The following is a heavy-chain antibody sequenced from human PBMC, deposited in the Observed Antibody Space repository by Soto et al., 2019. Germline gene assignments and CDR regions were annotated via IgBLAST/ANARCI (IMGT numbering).Heavy chain of an antibody. J-gene: IGHJ4*02. Sequence: QVQLQESGPGLVKPSETLSLTCTVSGGSISSYYWSWIRQPPGKGLEWIGYIYYSGSTNYNPSLKSRVTISVDTSKNQFSLKLSSVTAADTAVYYCARTPDTAMVTGLWDFDYWGQGTLVTVSS. V-gene: IGHV4-59*01. CDR1: GGSISSYY. CDR3: ARTPDTAMVTGLWDFDY. D-gene: IGHD5-18*01. CDR2: IYYSGST.